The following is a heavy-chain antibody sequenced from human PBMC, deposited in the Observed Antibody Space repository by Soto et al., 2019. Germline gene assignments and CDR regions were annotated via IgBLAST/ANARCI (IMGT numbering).Heavy chain of an antibody. D-gene: IGHD3-22*01. CDR3: ARDYDSTMNAFDI. CDR1: GGSISSYY. Sequence: SETLSLTCTVSGGSISSYYWSWIRQPPGKGLEWIGYIYYSGSTNYNPSLKSRVTISVDTSKNQFSLKLSSVTAADTAVYYCARDYDSTMNAFDIWAQGTMVTVSS. V-gene: IGHV4-59*01. CDR2: IYYSGST. J-gene: IGHJ3*02.